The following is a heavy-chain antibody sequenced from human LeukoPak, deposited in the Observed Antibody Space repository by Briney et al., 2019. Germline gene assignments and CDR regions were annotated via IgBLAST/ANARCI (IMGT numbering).Heavy chain of an antibody. CDR1: GGSISSSSYY. CDR2: IYYTRST. V-gene: IGHV4-39*01. CDR3: ARGVTMIVVVIHDWYFDL. D-gene: IGHD3-22*01. J-gene: IGHJ2*01. Sequence: NPSETLSLTCTVSGGSISSSSYYWGWIRQPPGKGLERIGSIYYTRSTYYNPSLKSRVTISVDTSKNQFSLKLTSVTAADTAVYYCARGVTMIVVVIHDWYFDLWGRGTLVTVSS.